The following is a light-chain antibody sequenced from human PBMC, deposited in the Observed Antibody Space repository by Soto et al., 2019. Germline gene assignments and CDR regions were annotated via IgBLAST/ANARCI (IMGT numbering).Light chain of an antibody. CDR2: EVS. J-gene: IGLJ1*01. Sequence: QSLLTQSASVSGSPGQSITISCTGSSSDVGGYNFVSWYQQNPGKAPKLIIYEVSNRPSGVSNRFSGSKSGNTASLTISGLQAEDEADYYCSSYTTTSTLVFGSGTKLTVL. CDR3: SSYTTTSTLV. CDR1: SSDVGGYNF. V-gene: IGLV2-14*01.